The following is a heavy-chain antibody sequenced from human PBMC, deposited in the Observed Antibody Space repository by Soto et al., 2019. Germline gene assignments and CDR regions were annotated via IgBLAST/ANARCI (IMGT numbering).Heavy chain of an antibody. CDR1: GHSFTSYW. J-gene: IGHJ5*02. D-gene: IGHD1-26*01. CDR3: ARLRRIVGATTGWFDP. CDR2: IYPGDSDT. V-gene: IGHV5-51*01. Sequence: GESLKISCKGSGHSFTSYWVGWVRQMPGKGLEWMGIIYPGDSDTRYSPSFQGQVTISADKSISTAYLQWSSLKASDTAMYYCARLRRIVGATTGWFDPWGQGTLVTVSS.